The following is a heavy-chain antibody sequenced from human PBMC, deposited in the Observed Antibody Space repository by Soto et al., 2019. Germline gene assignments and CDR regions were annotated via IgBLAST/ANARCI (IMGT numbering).Heavy chain of an antibody. CDR1: GGSIRSGGYN. CDR3: ARDLGKLITPAQ. D-gene: IGHD7-27*01. CDR2: IFHTGNT. Sequence: PSETLSLTCTVSGGSIRSGGYNWSWIRQLPGKGLEWIGYIFHTGNTYYNPSLKSRVTISVDTSQNQFSLRLSSVTAADTALYYCARDLGKLITPAQWGQDVLVPVSS. V-gene: IGHV4-31*03. J-gene: IGHJ1*01.